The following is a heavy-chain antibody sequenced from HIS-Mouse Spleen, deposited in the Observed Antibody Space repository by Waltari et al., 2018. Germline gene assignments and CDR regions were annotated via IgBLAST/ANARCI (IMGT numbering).Heavy chain of an antibody. J-gene: IGHJ2*01. D-gene: IGHD6-13*01. CDR2: IYYSGST. CDR3: AREIPYSSSWYDWYFDL. Sequence: QLQLQESGPGLVKPSETLSLPCPVPGGSLSSRSFYRGWIRQSPGTGLEWIGCIYYSGSTYYNQSLKSRVTISVDTSKNQFSLKLSSVTAADTAVYYCAREIPYSSSWYDWYFDLWGRGTLVTVSS. CDR1: GGSLSSRSFY. V-gene: IGHV4-39*07.